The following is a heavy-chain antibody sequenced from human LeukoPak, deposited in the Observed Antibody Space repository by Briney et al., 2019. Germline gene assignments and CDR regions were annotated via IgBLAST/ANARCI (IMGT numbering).Heavy chain of an antibody. CDR1: GFTLDDYG. D-gene: IGHD1-26*01. CDR2: IYWNGGST. Sequence: GGSLRLFCAASGFTLDDYGMSRVRHAPRARLGRVSAIYWNGGSTVYADSVQGRVTISGDNAKNSLYLQMNSLRAEDTALYYCARALGRVAYFNYWGQSTLVTISS. CDR3: ARALGRVAYFNY. J-gene: IGHJ4*02. V-gene: IGHV3-20*04.